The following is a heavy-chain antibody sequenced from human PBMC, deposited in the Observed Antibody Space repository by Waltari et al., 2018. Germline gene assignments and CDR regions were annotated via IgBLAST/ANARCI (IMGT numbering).Heavy chain of an antibody. D-gene: IGHD1-1*01. CDR3: AAGTGTSDFDY. Sequence: EVQLGESGGGLVKPGGSLRLACAASGCRFNNAWLSWVRQAPGKGLEWVGRIKSKADYGTTDYAAPVKGRFTISRDDSTNTMYLQMNSLKTEDTAVYYCAAGTGTSDFDYWGQGTLVTVSS. V-gene: IGHV3-15*01. CDR2: IKSKADYGTT. CDR1: GCRFNNAW. J-gene: IGHJ4*02.